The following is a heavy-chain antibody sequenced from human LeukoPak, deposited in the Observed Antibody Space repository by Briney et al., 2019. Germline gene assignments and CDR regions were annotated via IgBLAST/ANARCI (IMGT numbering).Heavy chain of an antibody. Sequence: ASVKVSCKASGYTFTSYGISWVRQAPGQGLEWMGWISAYNGNTNYAQKLQGRITMTTDTSTSTAYMELRSLRFDDTAVYYCARFRAGVGEPYGDYWGQGTLVTVSS. CDR2: ISAYNGNT. CDR3: ARFRAGVGEPYGDY. D-gene: IGHD3-10*01. CDR1: GYTFTSYG. J-gene: IGHJ4*02. V-gene: IGHV1-18*01.